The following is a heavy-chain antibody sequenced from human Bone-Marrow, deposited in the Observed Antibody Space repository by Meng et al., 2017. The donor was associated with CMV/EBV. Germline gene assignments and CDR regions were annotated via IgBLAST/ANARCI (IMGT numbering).Heavy chain of an antibody. CDR1: GGTFSSYT. J-gene: IGHJ6*02. Sequence: SVKVSCKASGGTFSSYTISWVRQAPGQGLEWMGRIIPILGIANYAQKFQGRVTITADKSTSTAYMELSSLRSGDTAVYYCARGSGYQLLLDYGMDVWGQGTTVTVSS. CDR3: ARGSGYQLLLDYGMDV. CDR2: IIPILGIA. D-gene: IGHD2-2*01. V-gene: IGHV1-69*02.